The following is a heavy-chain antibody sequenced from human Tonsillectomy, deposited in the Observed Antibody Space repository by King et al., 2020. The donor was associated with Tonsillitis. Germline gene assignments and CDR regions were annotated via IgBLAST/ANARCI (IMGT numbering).Heavy chain of an antibody. J-gene: IGHJ4*01. CDR3: ARGRYXSNSSPHGIIDY. D-gene: IGHD2/OR15-2a*01. CDR2: INPGSGVA. V-gene: IGHV1-2*02. Sequence: VQLVESGAEVRKPGASLKVSCPPSGYNFNVYYIHWVRQAPGQGLEWMGWINPGSGVADYAQKFQGRVTMTRDTSIRTAYMELSSLRSDDSAVYFCARGRYXSNSSPHGIIDYXGRGTPVTVSS. CDR1: GYNFNVYY.